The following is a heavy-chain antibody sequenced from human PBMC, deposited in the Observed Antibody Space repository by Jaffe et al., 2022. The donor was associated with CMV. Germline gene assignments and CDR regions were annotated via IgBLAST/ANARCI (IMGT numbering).Heavy chain of an antibody. J-gene: IGHJ5*02. V-gene: IGHV3-48*03. D-gene: IGHD2-2*02. CDR1: GFTFSSYE. CDR3: ARDSSSRLLYIQRYNWFDP. CDR2: ISSSGSTI. Sequence: EVQLVESGGGLVQPGGSLRLSCAASGFTFSSYEMNWVRQAPGKGLEWVSYISSSGSTIYYADSVKGRFTISRDNAKNSLYLQMNSLRAEDTAVYYCARDSSSRLLYIQRYNWFDPWGQGTLVTVSS.